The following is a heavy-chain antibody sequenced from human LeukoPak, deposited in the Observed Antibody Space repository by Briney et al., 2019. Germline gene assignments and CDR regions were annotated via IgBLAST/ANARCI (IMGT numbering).Heavy chain of an antibody. CDR1: GGSISSGGYS. Sequence: PSETLSLTCAVSGGSISSGGYSWSWIRQPPGKGLEWIGYIYYSGSTYYNPSLKSRVTISVDTSKNQFSLKLSSVTAADTAVYYCARSGWLQFGTWGQGTLVTVSS. CDR2: IYYSGST. J-gene: IGHJ5*02. V-gene: IGHV4-30-4*07. CDR3: ARSGWLQFGT. D-gene: IGHD5-24*01.